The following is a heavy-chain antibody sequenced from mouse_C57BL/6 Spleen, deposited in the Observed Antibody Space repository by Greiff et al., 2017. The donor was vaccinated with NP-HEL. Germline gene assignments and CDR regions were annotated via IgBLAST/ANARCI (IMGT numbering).Heavy chain of an antibody. J-gene: IGHJ1*03. Sequence: QVQLKESGPELVKPGASVKISCKASGYAFSSSWMNWVKQRPGKGLEWIGRIYPGDGDTNYNGKFKGKATLTADKSSSTAYMQLSSLTSEDSAVYFCAREYRLGRRYFDVWGTGTTVTVAS. V-gene: IGHV1-82*01. CDR2: IYPGDGDT. CDR1: GYAFSSSW. CDR3: AREYRLGRRYFDV. D-gene: IGHD4-1*01.